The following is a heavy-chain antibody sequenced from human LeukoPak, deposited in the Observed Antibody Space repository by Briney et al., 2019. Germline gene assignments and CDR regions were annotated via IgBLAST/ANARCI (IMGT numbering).Heavy chain of an antibody. CDR2: INPNSGGT. D-gene: IGHD1-20*01. CDR3: AREVGLKVTGTTGFDY. CDR1: GYTFTGYY. Sequence: GASVKVSCKASGYTFTGYYMHWVRQAPGQGLEWMGWINPNSGGTNYAQKFQGRVTMTRDTSISTAYMELSRLRSDGTAVYYCAREVGLKVTGTTGFDYWGQGTLVTVSS. V-gene: IGHV1-2*02. J-gene: IGHJ4*02.